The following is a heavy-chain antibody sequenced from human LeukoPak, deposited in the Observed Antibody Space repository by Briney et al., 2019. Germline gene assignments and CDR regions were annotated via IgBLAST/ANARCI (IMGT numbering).Heavy chain of an antibody. CDR3: ARDEHQYFHASSGRFDY. CDR2: IKHDGSEE. V-gene: IGHV3-7*04. D-gene: IGHD6-19*01. Sequence: QPGGSLRLSCAASGFTFSSYGMHWVRQAPGKGLEWVANIKHDGSEEYYVGSVRGRFSISRDNAKSSLYLQMNSLRAEDTAVYFCARDEHQYFHASSGRFDYWGQGILVTVSA. CDR1: GFTFSSYG. J-gene: IGHJ4*02.